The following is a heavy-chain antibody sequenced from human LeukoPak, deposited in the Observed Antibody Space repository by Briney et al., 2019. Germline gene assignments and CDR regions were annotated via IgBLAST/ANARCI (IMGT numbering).Heavy chain of an antibody. V-gene: IGHV3-66*01. CDR3: ARGGTRYDRRFVFDY. D-gene: IGHD3-10*01. J-gene: IGHJ4*02. Sequence: GGSLRLSCAASGFTFSSYEMNWVRQAPGKGLAWVSVIHNSGSTFYADSVRGRFTISRDNSKNTLYLQMNSLRAEDTAVYYCARGGTRYDRRFVFDYWGQGVLVTVSS. CDR2: IHNSGST. CDR1: GFTFSSYE.